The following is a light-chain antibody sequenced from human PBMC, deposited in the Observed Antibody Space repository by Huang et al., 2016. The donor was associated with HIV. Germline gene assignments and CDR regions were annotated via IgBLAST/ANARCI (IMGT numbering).Light chain of an antibody. V-gene: IGKV3D-15*01. CDR2: DTS. J-gene: IGKJ4*01. Sequence: EIMMTQSPATLSVSPGGRPTLSCRASQNVRNNLAWYQQKTGQAPRPLIYDTSTRASGIPARFSGGGSGTEFTLTISGLQSEDFAFYYCQQYDNWPPGLTFGGGTKIEI. CDR3: QQYDNWPPGLT. CDR1: QNVRNN.